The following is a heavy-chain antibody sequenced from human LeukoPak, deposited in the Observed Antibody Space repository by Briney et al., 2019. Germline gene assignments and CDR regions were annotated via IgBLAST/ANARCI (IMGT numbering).Heavy chain of an antibody. CDR3: ARDLGRDGFGELSGSWFDP. CDR2: IYYSGST. CDR1: DDSIRGSIYF. J-gene: IGHJ5*02. Sequence: SETLSLTCTVSDDSIRGSIYFWSWIRQPPGRGLEWIGYIYYSGSTNYNPSLKSRVTISVDTSKNQFSLKLSSVTAADTAVYYCARDLGRDGFGELSGSWFDPWGQGTLVTVSS. V-gene: IGHV4-61*01. D-gene: IGHD3-10*01.